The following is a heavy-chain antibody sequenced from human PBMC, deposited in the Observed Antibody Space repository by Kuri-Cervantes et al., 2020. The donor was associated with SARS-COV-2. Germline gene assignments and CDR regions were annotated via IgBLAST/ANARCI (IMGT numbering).Heavy chain of an antibody. D-gene: IGHD3-3*01. CDR3: ASYRDFWSGTAGIDY. J-gene: IGHJ4*02. CDR2: IIPILGTA. CDR1: GGTFSSYA. V-gene: IGHV1-69*04. Sequence: SVKVSCKASGGTFSSYAISWVRQAPGQGLEWMGRIIPILGTANYAQKFQGRVTITADKSTSTAYMELSSLRSEDTAVYYGASYRDFWSGTAGIDYWGQGTLVTVSS.